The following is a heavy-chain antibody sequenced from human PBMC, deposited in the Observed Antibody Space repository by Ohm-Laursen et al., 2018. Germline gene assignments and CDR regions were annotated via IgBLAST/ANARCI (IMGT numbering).Heavy chain of an antibody. CDR3: ARGQLLEYDAFNI. V-gene: IGHV4-59*01. CDR2: IYYSGNT. J-gene: IGHJ3*02. D-gene: IGHD3-16*01. Sequence: SETPSLTCTVSGGSISSYYCNWIRQPPGKGLEWIGYIYYSGNTKYNSSLNSRVTISVDTSKSQFSLNLSSLTAADTAVYFCARGQLLEYDAFNIWGHGTMVTVSS. CDR1: GGSISSYY.